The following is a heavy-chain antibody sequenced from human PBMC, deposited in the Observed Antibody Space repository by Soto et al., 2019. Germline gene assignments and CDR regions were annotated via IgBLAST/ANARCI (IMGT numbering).Heavy chain of an antibody. J-gene: IGHJ4*02. CDR2: ISGSGGST. CDR1: GFTFSSYA. D-gene: IGHD3-10*01. Sequence: GGSLRLSCAASGFTFSSYAMSWVRQAPGKGLEWVSAISGSGGSTYYADSVKGRFTISRDNSKNTLYLQMNSLRAEDTAVYYCAKAGQSSWFGEFRYPFDYWGQGTLVTVS. V-gene: IGHV3-23*01. CDR3: AKAGQSSWFGEFRYPFDY.